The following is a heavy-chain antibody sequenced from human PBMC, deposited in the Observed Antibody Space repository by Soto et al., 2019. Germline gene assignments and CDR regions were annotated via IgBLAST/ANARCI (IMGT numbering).Heavy chain of an antibody. CDR2: IYYSGST. V-gene: IGHV4-59*01. Sequence: PSETLSLTCTVSGGSISSYYWSWIRQPPGKGLEWIGYIYYSGSTNYNPSLKSRVTISVDTSKNQFSLKLSSVTAADTAVYYCARSLLGDYVAYWGQGTLVTVSS. CDR1: GGSISSYY. J-gene: IGHJ4*02. CDR3: ARSLLGDYVAY. D-gene: IGHD2-21*02.